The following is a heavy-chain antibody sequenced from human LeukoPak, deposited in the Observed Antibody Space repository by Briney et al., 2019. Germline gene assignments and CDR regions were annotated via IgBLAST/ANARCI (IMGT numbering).Heavy chain of an antibody. CDR3: AKEYGIGAAAGTGFDY. Sequence: PGGSLRLSCAASGFTFSSYGMHWVRQAPGEGLEWVAFIRYDGSNKYYADSVKGRFTISRDNSKNTLYLQMNSLRAEDTAVYYCAKEYGIGAAAGTGFDYWGQGTLVTVSS. V-gene: IGHV3-30*02. J-gene: IGHJ4*02. D-gene: IGHD6-13*01. CDR1: GFTFSSYG. CDR2: IRYDGSNK.